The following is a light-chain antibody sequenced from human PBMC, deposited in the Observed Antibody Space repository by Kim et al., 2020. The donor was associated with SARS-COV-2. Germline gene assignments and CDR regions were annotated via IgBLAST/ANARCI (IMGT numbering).Light chain of an antibody. CDR3: QQYGSSPGT. CDR2: GAS. V-gene: IGKV3-20*01. J-gene: IGKJ2*02. CDR1: QSVSSSY. Sequence: EIVLTQSPGTLSLSPGERATLSCRASQSVSSSYLAWYQQKPGQAPRLLIYGASSRATGIPDRFSGSGSGTDFTLTISRLEPEDFAVYYCQQYGSSPGTFGQGNKLEI.